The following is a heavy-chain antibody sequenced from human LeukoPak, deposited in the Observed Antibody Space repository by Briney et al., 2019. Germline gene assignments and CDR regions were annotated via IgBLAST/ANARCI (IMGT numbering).Heavy chain of an antibody. CDR3: ARDNWRVGNDY. Sequence: ASVKVSCKASGYTFTIYGISWVRQAPGQGLEWMGWISAYNGNTNYAQKLQGRVTMTTDTSTSTAYMELRSLRPDDTAVYYCARDNWRVGNDYWGQGTLVTVSS. V-gene: IGHV1-18*01. D-gene: IGHD1-26*01. CDR2: ISAYNGNT. CDR1: GYTFTIYG. J-gene: IGHJ4*02.